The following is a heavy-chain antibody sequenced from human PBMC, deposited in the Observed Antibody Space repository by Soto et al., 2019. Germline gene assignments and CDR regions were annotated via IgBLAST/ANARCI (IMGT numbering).Heavy chain of an antibody. D-gene: IGHD6-13*01. J-gene: IGHJ6*03. CDR2: VFYTGST. CDR1: GDSISNYY. Sequence: PSETLSLTCTVSGDSISNYYWSWIRQPPGKGLEWIGLVFYTGSTNYNPSLRSRVTTAVDTSKNQFSLKLSSVTAADTAVYYCARGAYYCRSSSSCFEGYYYYMDVWGKGTTVTVSS. CDR3: ARGAYYCRSSSSCFEGYYYYMDV. V-gene: IGHV4-59*08.